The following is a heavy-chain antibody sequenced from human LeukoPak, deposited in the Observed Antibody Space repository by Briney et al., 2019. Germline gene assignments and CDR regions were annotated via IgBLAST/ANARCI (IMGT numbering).Heavy chain of an antibody. CDR1: GASISSYY. CDR2: IHTSGNT. Sequence: SETLSLTCTVSGASISSYYWSWIRQPPGKGLEWIGYIHTSGNTNSSPSLESRVTMSVDTSKNEFSLKLRSVAAADTALYYCARGHFDSSGFSNPLDSWGQGTLVTVSS. J-gene: IGHJ4*02. D-gene: IGHD3-22*01. V-gene: IGHV4-4*09. CDR3: ARGHFDSSGFSNPLDS.